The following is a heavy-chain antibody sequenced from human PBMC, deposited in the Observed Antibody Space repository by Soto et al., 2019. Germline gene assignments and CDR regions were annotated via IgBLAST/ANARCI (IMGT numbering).Heavy chain of an antibody. D-gene: IGHD3-22*01. J-gene: IGHJ4*02. Sequence: GASVKVSCKASGGTFSSYAISWVRQAPGQGLEWMGGIIPIFGTANYAQKFQGRVTITADESTSTAYMELSSLRSEDTAVYYCARQYYYDSSGSIFDYWGQGTLVTVAS. CDR3: ARQYYYDSSGSIFDY. CDR2: IIPIFGTA. V-gene: IGHV1-69*13. CDR1: GGTFSSYA.